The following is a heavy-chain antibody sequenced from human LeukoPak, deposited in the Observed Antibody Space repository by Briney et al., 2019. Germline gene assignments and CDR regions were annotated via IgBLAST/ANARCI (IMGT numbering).Heavy chain of an antibody. CDR1: GFTFSSYA. CDR3: TKDLFGCGGDCYAP. D-gene: IGHD2-21*01. Sequence: GGSLRLSCAASGFTFSSYAMSWVRQAPGKGLEWVSSISGSSGSTYYADSVKGRFTISRDNSKNTLYLQMNSLRAEDTAVYHCTKDLFGCGGDCYAPWGQGTLVTVSS. CDR2: ISGSSGST. J-gene: IGHJ5*02. V-gene: IGHV3-23*01.